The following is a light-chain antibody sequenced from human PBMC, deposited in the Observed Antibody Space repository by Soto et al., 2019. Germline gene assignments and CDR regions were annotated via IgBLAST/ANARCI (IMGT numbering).Light chain of an antibody. CDR2: AAS. CDR1: QSVSNNY. CDR3: QQYYSWPPLT. J-gene: IGKJ4*01. Sequence: EIVLTQSPGTLSLSPGERATLSCRASQSVSNNYLAWYQQKPGQAPRLLIYAASSRATGIPARFSGSGSGTEFTLTISSLQSEDFAVYFCQQYYSWPPLTFGGGTKVDIK. V-gene: IGKV3-20*01.